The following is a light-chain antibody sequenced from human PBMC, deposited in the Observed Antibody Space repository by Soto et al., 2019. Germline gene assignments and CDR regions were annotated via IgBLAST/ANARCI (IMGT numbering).Light chain of an antibody. CDR1: QGIRHY. J-gene: IGKJ1*01. CDR2: DAS. Sequence: DIQMTQSPSSLSASVGDRVTLTCRASQGIRHYLAWYQQIPGKAPKLLIYDASNLESGVPSRFSGSGSGTEFTLTLSSLQPDDFATYYCQQYHSYPGTFGQGTKVDIK. V-gene: IGKV1-16*01. CDR3: QQYHSYPGT.